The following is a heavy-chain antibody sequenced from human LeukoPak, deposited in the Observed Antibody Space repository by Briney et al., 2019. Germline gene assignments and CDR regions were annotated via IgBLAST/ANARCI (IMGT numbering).Heavy chain of an antibody. V-gene: IGHV3-23*01. J-gene: IGHJ4*02. CDR3: AKPLVSDYYDSSGYRGY. CDR1: GFTFSSYA. Sequence: GGSLRLSCAASGFTFSSYAMSWVRQAPGKGLEWVSAISGSGDSTYYSDSVKGRFTISRDNSKNTLYVQMNSLRAEDTAVYYCAKPLVSDYYDSSGYRGYWGQGTLVTVSS. D-gene: IGHD3-22*01. CDR2: ISGSGDST.